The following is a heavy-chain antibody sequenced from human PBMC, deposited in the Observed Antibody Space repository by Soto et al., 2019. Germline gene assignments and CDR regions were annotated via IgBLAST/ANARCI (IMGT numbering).Heavy chain of an antibody. CDR2: ISYDGSNK. CDR1: GFTFSNYG. V-gene: IGHV3-30*18. Sequence: GGSLRLSCAASGFTFSNYGMHWVRQAPGKGLEWVAVISYDGSNKYYADSVKGRFTISRDNSKNTLYLQMNSRRAEDTSVYYCAKDLRGNYPYYFDYWGQGPLVTVSS. J-gene: IGHJ4*02. CDR3: AKDLRGNYPYYFDY. D-gene: IGHD1-26*01.